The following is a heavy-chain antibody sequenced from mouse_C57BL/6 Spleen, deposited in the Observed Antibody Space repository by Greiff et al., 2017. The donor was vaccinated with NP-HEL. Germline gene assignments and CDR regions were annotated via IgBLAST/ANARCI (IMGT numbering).Heavy chain of an antibody. V-gene: IGHV1-15*01. CDR1: GYTFTDYE. CDR2: IDPETGGT. Sequence: QVHVKQSGAELVRPGASVTLSCKASGYTFTDYEMHWVKQTPVHGLEWIGAIDPETGGTAYNQKFKGKAILTADKSSSTAYMELRSLTSEDSAVYYCTRGGSSYDWYFDVWGTGTTVTVSS. J-gene: IGHJ1*03. D-gene: IGHD1-1*01. CDR3: TRGGSSYDWYFDV.